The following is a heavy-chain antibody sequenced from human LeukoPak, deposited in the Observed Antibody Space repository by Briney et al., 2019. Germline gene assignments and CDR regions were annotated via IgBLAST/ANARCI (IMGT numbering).Heavy chain of an antibody. CDR1: GGSISSYY. Sequence: PSETLSLTCTVSGGSISSYYWSWIRQPPGEGLEWIGYIYYSGSTNYNPSLKSRVTISVDTSKNQFSLKLSSVTAADTAVYYCARWDYYDSSGYYEGEGYFDYWGQGTLVTVSS. CDR2: IYYSGST. J-gene: IGHJ4*02. V-gene: IGHV4-59*01. D-gene: IGHD3-22*01. CDR3: ARWDYYDSSGYYEGEGYFDY.